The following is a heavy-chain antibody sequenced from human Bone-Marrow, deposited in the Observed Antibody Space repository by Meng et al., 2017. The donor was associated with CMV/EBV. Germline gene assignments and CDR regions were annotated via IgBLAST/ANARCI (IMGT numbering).Heavy chain of an antibody. CDR2: IYSSGNT. V-gene: IGHV4-59*01. Sequence: SETLSLTCTVSGGSISNYYWSWIRQSPGRGLEWIGYIYSSGNTNYNPSLKSRVTISVDASKNQFSLRLSSVTAADTAIYYCARGPTRDKFDPWGQGTLVTVSS. D-gene: IGHD5-24*01. CDR3: ARGPTRDKFDP. CDR1: GGSISNYY. J-gene: IGHJ5*02.